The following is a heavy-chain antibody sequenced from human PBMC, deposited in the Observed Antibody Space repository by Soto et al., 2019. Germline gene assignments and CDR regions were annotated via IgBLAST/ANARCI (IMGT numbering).Heavy chain of an antibody. V-gene: IGHV1-18*01. CDR1: GYTFTSYG. CDR3: AREWDYYASRTYSNWFDP. Sequence: QVQLVQSGAEVQKPGASVNVSCKASGYTFTSYGITWVRQAPGQGLEWMGWISPYNGNTNYAQKLQGRVTMTTDTSTSTACMELRSLTYDDTAVYYCAREWDYYASRTYSNWFDPWGQGTLVIVSS. D-gene: IGHD3-10*01. J-gene: IGHJ5*02. CDR2: ISPYNGNT.